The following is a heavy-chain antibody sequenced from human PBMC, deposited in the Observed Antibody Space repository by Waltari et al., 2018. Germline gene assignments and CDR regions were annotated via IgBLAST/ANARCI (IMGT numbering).Heavy chain of an antibody. CDR3: ARRRSVTGAPFDS. J-gene: IGHJ4*01. D-gene: IGHD1-26*01. Sequence: EVQLMQSGAELKKPGESLKISCKVSGYTFANYWIGWVRQLPGKGLEWLGIISPSDFNNRYRPSFEGQVTSSADKSSNTAYLHWASLEASDTAIYYCARRRSVTGAPFDSWGQGTLVTVSS. CDR2: ISPSDFNN. V-gene: IGHV5-51*01. CDR1: GYTFANYW.